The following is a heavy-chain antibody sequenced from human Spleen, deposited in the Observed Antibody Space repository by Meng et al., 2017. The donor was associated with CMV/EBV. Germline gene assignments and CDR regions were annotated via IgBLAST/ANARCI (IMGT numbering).Heavy chain of an antibody. CDR2: IDWDDEK. D-gene: IGHD6-13*01. CDR1: GFSLSTSGMS. J-gene: IGHJ4*02. CDR3: AWRSQLLVLDY. Sequence: SGPTLVQPKQTLTLTCTFSGFSLSTSGMSVSWVRQPPGKALEWLALIDWDDEKYYSTSLKTRLTISKDTSKNQVVLTMTNMDPVDTATYYCAWRSQLLVLDYWGQGTLVTVSS. V-gene: IGHV2-70*20.